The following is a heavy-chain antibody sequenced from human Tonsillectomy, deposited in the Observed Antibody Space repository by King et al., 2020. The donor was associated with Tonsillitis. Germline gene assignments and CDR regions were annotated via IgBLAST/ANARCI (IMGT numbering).Heavy chain of an antibody. Sequence: QLVQSGAEVKKPGASVKVSCKASGYIFTSYGISWVRQAPGQGLEWMVWISAYNGNTNYAQYLQYRVTMTTDTSTSTAYMELRSLRSDDTGVYYCARDLLGTLYSYGYYSGVDVWGQGTTVTVSS. CDR1: GYIFTSYG. CDR3: ARDLLGTLYSYGYYSGVDV. J-gene: IGHJ6*02. CDR2: ISAYNGNT. V-gene: IGHV1-18*01. D-gene: IGHD5-18*01.